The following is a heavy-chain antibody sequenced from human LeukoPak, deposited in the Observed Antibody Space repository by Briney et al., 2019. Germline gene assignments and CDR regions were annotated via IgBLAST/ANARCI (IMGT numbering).Heavy chain of an antibody. Sequence: GGSLRLSCAASGFTFSSYSMNWVRQAPGKGLEWVSSISSSSSYIYYADSVKGRFTISRDNSKNTLSLQMNSLRAEDTAIYYCAKASNTWNYFDYWGQGTLVTVSS. V-gene: IGHV3-21*04. D-gene: IGHD1-1*01. CDR2: ISSSSSYI. CDR1: GFTFSSYS. CDR3: AKASNTWNYFDY. J-gene: IGHJ4*02.